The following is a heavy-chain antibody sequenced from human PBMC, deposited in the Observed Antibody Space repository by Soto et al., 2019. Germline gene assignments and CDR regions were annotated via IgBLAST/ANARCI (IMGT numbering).Heavy chain of an antibody. D-gene: IGHD1-26*01. J-gene: IGHJ3*02. V-gene: IGHV1-8*01. CDR3: ATERWEDAFDI. Sequence: QEQRVQSGAEVKKPGASMKVSCKASGYTFTSYDITWVRQATGQGLEWMGWMNPNNGNTGYAQKFQGRVTMTRNTSISTAYMELSSLRSEDTAVYYCATERWEDAFDIWGQGTMVTVSS. CDR1: GYTFTSYD. CDR2: MNPNNGNT.